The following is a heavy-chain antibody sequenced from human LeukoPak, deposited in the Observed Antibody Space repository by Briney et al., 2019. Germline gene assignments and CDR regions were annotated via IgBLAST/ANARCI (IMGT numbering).Heavy chain of an antibody. Sequence: GASVKVSCKASGYTFTSYGISWVRQTPGQGLEWMGRISAYNGNTNYAQKLQGRVTMTTDTSTSTAYMELRSLRSDDTAVYYCARFGRDGYNLWYFDYWGQGTLVTVSS. CDR2: ISAYNGNT. D-gene: IGHD5-24*01. V-gene: IGHV1-18*01. CDR1: GYTFTSYG. CDR3: ARFGRDGYNLWYFDY. J-gene: IGHJ4*02.